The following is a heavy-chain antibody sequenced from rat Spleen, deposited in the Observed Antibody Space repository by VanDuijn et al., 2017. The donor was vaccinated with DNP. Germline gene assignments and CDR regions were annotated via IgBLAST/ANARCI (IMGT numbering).Heavy chain of an antibody. V-gene: IGHV5-20*01. Sequence: EVQLVESGGGLVQPGRSLKFSCAASGFTISDYNMAWVRQAPTRGLEWIASISSDGIITYYRDSVKGRFTISRDSAKSTLYLQMEGLRSEDTATYYCATSEAYTTDAWGQGTSVTVSS. CDR3: ATSEAYTTDA. CDR1: GFTISDYN. J-gene: IGHJ4*01. CDR2: ISSDGIIT. D-gene: IGHD1-6*01.